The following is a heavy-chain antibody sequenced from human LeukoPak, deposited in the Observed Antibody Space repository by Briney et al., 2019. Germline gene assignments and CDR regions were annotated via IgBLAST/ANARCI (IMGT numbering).Heavy chain of an antibody. D-gene: IGHD4-17*01. CDR2: INHSGST. CDR1: GGSISSSSYY. Sequence: SETLSLTCTVSGGSISSSSYYWSWIRQPPGKGLEWIGEINHSGSTNYNPSLKSRVTISVDTSKNQFSLKLSSVTAADTAVYYCASIYGDSAYFDYWGQGTLVTVSS. CDR3: ASIYGDSAYFDY. V-gene: IGHV4-39*07. J-gene: IGHJ4*02.